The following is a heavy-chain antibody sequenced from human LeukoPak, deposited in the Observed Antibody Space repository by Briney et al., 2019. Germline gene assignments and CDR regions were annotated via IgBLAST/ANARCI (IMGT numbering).Heavy chain of an antibody. CDR1: GFTFSSYS. D-gene: IGHD3-9*01. CDR3: AKVSESNYDILTGYYTPYYFDY. CDR2: ISDSGGST. J-gene: IGHJ4*02. V-gene: IGHV3-23*01. Sequence: GGSLRLSCAASGFTFSSYSMNWVRQAPGKGLEWVSGISDSGGSTFYADSVKGRFTISRDNSKNILYLQMNSLRADDTAVYYCAKVSESNYDILTGYYTPYYFDYWGQGTLVTVSS.